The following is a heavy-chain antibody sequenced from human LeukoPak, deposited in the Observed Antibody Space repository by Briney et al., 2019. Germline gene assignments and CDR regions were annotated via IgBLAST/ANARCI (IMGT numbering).Heavy chain of an antibody. CDR2: IYYSGST. D-gene: IGHD3-22*01. CDR1: GGSISSYY. J-gene: IGHJ4*02. CDR3: ARGNHYYHSN. Sequence: SETLSLTCTVSGGSISSYYWSRIRQPPGKGLEWIGYIYYSGSTNYNPSLKSRVTISVDTSKNQFSLKLSSVTAADTAVYYCARGNHYYHSNWGQGTLVTVSS. V-gene: IGHV4-59*01.